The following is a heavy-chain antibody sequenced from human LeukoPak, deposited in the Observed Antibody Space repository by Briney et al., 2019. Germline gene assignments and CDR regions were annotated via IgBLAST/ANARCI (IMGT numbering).Heavy chain of an antibody. CDR3: AKFGESSSYYYYYYYMDV. CDR1: GFTFNNYA. CDR2: ITGSGGST. D-gene: IGHD3-22*01. Sequence: PGGSLRLSCAASGFTFNNYAMSWVRQAPGKGLQWVSGITGSGGSTHYADSVKGRFAISRDHSKNTLYLQMNSLRAEDTAVYYCAKFGESSSYYYYYYYMDVWGKGTTVTVSS. J-gene: IGHJ6*03. V-gene: IGHV3-23*01.